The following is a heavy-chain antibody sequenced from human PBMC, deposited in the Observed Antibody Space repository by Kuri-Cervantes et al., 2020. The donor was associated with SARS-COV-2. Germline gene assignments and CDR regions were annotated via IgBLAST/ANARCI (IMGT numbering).Heavy chain of an antibody. CDR2: IDPNSGGT. Sequence: ASVKVSCKASGYTFTGNYIHWVRQAPGQGLEWMGWIDPNSGGTNYAQKFQGRVTMTRDTSISTAYMELSRLRSDDPAVYYRARSPDFWSGLNWFDPWGQGTLVTVSS. CDR3: ARSPDFWSGLNWFDP. D-gene: IGHD3-3*01. CDR1: GYTFTGNY. V-gene: IGHV1-2*02. J-gene: IGHJ5*02.